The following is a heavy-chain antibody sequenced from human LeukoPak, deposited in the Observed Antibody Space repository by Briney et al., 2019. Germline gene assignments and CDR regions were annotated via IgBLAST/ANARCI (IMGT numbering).Heavy chain of an antibody. V-gene: IGHV3-23*01. Sequence: GGSLRLSCAASGFTFSDYYMSWVRQAPGKGLEWVSGISGSGGRTDYADSVKGRFTISRDNSKNTVYLQMNSLRAEDTAVYYCAKGSLITMIVVVTRSTWGQGTLVTVSS. D-gene: IGHD3-22*01. CDR1: GFTFSDYY. CDR3: AKGSLITMIVVVTRST. J-gene: IGHJ5*02. CDR2: ISGSGGRT.